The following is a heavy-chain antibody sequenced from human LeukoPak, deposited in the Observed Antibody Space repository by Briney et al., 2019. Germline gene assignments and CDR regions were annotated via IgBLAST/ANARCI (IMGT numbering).Heavy chain of an antibody. D-gene: IGHD2/OR15-2a*01. CDR3: VSASAGLVEY. CDR2: IRNKANSYTT. CDR1: GCSFSDHE. J-gene: IGHJ4*02. Sequence: AGGSLRLSCAASGCSFSDHEMDWVRQAPGKGQEWVGRIRNKANSYTTEYAASVRGRFTISREDSENSLYLQMNRLKTEDTAVYYCVSASAGLVEYWGQGTLVTVSS. V-gene: IGHV3-72*01.